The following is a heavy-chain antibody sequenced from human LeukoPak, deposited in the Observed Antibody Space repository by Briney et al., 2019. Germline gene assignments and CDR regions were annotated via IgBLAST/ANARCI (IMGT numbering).Heavy chain of an antibody. CDR3: ARNSGEVRGAFPFDY. Sequence: PSETLSLTCAVSGGSTSSGGYSWSWIRQPPGKGLEWIGYIYHSGSTYYNPSLKSRVTISVDRSKNQFSLKLSSVTAADTAVYYCARNSGEVRGAFPFDYWGQGTLVTVSS. J-gene: IGHJ4*02. CDR2: IYHSGST. V-gene: IGHV4-30-2*01. CDR1: GGSTSSGGYS. D-gene: IGHD3-10*01.